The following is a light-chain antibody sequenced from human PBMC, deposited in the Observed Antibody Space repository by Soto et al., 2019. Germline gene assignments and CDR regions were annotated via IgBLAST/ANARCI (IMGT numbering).Light chain of an antibody. Sequence: QAVVTQEPSFSVSPGGTVTLTCGLTSGSVSTTYYPSWNQQTPGQPPRTLIYSTNIRSSGVPDRFSGSILGNKVALTITGAQADDESAYYCVLYMGSGIWVFGGGTKLTVL. CDR3: VLYMGSGIWV. J-gene: IGLJ3*02. CDR1: SGSVSTTYY. V-gene: IGLV8-61*01. CDR2: STN.